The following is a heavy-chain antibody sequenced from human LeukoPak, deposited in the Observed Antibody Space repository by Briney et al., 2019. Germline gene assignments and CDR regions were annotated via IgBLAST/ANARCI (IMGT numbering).Heavy chain of an antibody. V-gene: IGHV1-18*01. D-gene: IGHD2-15*01. Sequence: ASVKVSCKASGYTFTSYGISWVRQAPGQGLEWMGWISAYNGNTNYAQKLQGRVTMTTDTSTSTAYMELRSLRSDDTAVYYCARTANPSLGYCSGGSCLTWGQGTLVTVSS. CDR2: ISAYNGNT. J-gene: IGHJ5*02. CDR1: GYTFTSYG. CDR3: ARTANPSLGYCSGGSCLT.